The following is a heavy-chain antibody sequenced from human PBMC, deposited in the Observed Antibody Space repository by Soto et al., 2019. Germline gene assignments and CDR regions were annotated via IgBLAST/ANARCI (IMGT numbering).Heavy chain of an antibody. Sequence: PSETLSLTCTVSGGSSISYYWSWIRQPTGKGLEWIGYIYYSGSTNYNPSLKSRVTISVDTSKNQFSLKLSSVTAADTAVYYCARLVGPYYYYYMDVWGKGTTVTVCS. CDR1: GGSSISYY. D-gene: IGHD2-15*01. V-gene: IGHV4-59*08. CDR3: ARLVGPYYYYYMDV. J-gene: IGHJ6*03. CDR2: IYYSGST.